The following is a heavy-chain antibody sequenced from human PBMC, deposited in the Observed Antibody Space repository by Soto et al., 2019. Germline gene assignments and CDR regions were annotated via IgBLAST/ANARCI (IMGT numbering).Heavy chain of an antibody. Sequence: EVQLLESGGGLVPPGGSLRLSCAASGFIFSGYWMHRVRQAPGKGLVWVSRIKGDGSGISYADSVKGRFTISRDNVKKTLYLQMNSLSADDTAVYYCARAICSGGRCFLLDLWGQGTLVTVSS. CDR2: IKGDGSGI. J-gene: IGHJ5*02. CDR3: ARAICSGGRCFLLDL. CDR1: GFIFSGYW. V-gene: IGHV3-74*01. D-gene: IGHD2-15*01.